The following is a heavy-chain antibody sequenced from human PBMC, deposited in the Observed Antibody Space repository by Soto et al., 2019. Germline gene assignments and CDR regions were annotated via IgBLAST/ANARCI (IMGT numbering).Heavy chain of an antibody. V-gene: IGHV4-31*03. D-gene: IGHD6-13*01. CDR3: ARNKQNSSWYVFDY. Sequence: PSETLSLTCTVSGGSISSGGYYWSWIRQHPGKGLEWIGYIYYSGSTYYNPSLKSRVTISVDTSKNQFSLKLSSVTAADTAVYYCARNKQNSSWYVFDYWGQGTLVTVSS. CDR2: IYYSGST. J-gene: IGHJ4*02. CDR1: GGSISSGGYY.